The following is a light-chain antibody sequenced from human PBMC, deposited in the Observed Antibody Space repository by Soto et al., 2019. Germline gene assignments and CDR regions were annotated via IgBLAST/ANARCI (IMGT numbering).Light chain of an antibody. CDR1: SSDVGGYNY. V-gene: IGLV2-14*01. Sequence: QSALTQPASVSGSPGQSITISCTGTSSDVGGYNYVSWYQQHPGKAPKLMIFGVSSRPSGVSNRFSGSKSGNTASLTISGLQAEDEADYYCSSYTSSSTLLFGGGTKLTVL. CDR3: SSYTSSSTLL. CDR2: GVS. J-gene: IGLJ2*01.